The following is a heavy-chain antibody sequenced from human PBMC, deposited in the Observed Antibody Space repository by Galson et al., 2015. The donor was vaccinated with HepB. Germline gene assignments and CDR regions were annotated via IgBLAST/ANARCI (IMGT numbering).Heavy chain of an antibody. V-gene: IGHV4-39*01. CDR1: GGSISSSSYY. J-gene: IGHJ4*02. Sequence: ETLSLTCTVSGGSISSSSYYWGWIRQPPGKGLEWIGSIYYSGSTYYNPSLKSRVTISVDTSKNQFSLKLSSVTAADTAVYYCARGGDFDYWGQGTLVTVSS. CDR3: ARGGDFDY. CDR2: IYYSGST. D-gene: IGHD1-26*01.